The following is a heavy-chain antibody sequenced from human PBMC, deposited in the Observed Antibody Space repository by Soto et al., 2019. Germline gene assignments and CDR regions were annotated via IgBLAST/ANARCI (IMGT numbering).Heavy chain of an antibody. Sequence: PGGSLRLSCAASGFTFSSFAMSWVRQAPGKGLEWVSAISTSGATTYYADSVKGRFTISRDNSKNTLYLRMNTLTAVDTAVYYCAKDPMVRDCSGGTCYFDYWGQGTLVTVSS. J-gene: IGHJ4*02. CDR1: GFTFSSFA. CDR2: ISTSGATT. CDR3: AKDPMVRDCSGGTCYFDY. V-gene: IGHV3-23*01. D-gene: IGHD2-15*01.